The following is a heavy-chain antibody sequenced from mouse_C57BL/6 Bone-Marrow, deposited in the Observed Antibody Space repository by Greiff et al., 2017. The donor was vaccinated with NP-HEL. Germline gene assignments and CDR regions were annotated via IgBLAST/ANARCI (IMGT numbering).Heavy chain of an antibody. D-gene: IGHD1-1*01. V-gene: IGHV1-22*01. CDR2: INPNNGGT. J-gene: IGHJ3*01. CDR3: ARGKTIYYYGSSLAY. CDR1: GYTFTDYN. Sequence: EVQLQQSGPELVKPGASVKMSCKASGYTFTDYNMHWVKQSHGKSLEWIGYINPNNGGTSYNQKFKGKATLTVNKSSSTAYMELRSLTSEDSAVYYCARGKTIYYYGSSLAYWGQGTLVTVSA.